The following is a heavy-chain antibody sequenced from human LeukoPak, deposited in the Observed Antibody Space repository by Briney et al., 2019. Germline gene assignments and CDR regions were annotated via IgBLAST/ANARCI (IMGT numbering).Heavy chain of an antibody. Sequence: PGGSLRLSCAASEFTFTTYEMNWVRQAPGKGLEWVSYISSSGSSIYYADSVKGRFTISRDNAKNSLYLQMNSLRAEDTAVYYCEKTCGWHHDSWGQGTLVTVSS. J-gene: IGHJ4*02. CDR3: EKTCGWHHDS. V-gene: IGHV3-48*03. CDR2: ISSSGSSI. D-gene: IGHD6-19*01. CDR1: EFTFTTYE.